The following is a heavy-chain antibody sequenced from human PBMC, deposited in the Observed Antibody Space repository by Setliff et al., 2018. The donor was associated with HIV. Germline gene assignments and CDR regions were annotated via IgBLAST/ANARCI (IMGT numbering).Heavy chain of an antibody. CDR2: INPKTGDT. J-gene: IGHJ5*01. Sequence: GASVKVSCKASGYTFTGYYIHCLRQAPGQGLQWMGRINPKTGDTDYAQNFRGRVTVTTDTSINTAYMELHRLTSDDTAVYFCARGRVRAAAVTGLDWFDFWGQGSLVTVSS. V-gene: IGHV1-2*06. CDR1: GYTFTGYY. CDR3: ARGRVRAAAVTGLDWFDF. D-gene: IGHD6-13*01.